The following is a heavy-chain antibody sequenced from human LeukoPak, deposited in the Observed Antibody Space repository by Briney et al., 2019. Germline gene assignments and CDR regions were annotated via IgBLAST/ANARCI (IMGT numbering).Heavy chain of an antibody. CDR1: GFTFSRYW. Sequence: QPGESLRLSCAASGFTFSRYWMHWVRQAPGKGLVWVSRTNTYGSDTNYADSVKGRFTISRDNAKNTLYLQMNSLRAEDTAVYFCARGLLGIDYWGQGTLVTVSS. V-gene: IGHV3-74*01. J-gene: IGHJ4*02. CDR2: TNTYGSDT. CDR3: ARGLLGIDY. D-gene: IGHD2-8*02.